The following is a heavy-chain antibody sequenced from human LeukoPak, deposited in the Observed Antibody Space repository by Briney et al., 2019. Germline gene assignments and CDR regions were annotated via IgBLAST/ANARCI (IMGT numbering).Heavy chain of an antibody. D-gene: IGHD6-13*01. V-gene: IGHV3-21*01. J-gene: IGHJ4*02. CDR2: ISSSSSYI. CDR3: ARALAAAGGFDY. Sequence: KPGGSLRLSCAASGFTFSSYSMNWVRQAPGKGLEWVSSISSSSSYIYYADSVKGRFTISRDNAKNSLYLQMNSLRAEDTAVYYCARALAAAGGFDYWGQGTLVTVSS. CDR1: GFTFSSYS.